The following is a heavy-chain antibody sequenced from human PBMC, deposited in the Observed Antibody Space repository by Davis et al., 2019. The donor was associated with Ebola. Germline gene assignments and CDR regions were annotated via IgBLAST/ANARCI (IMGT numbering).Heavy chain of an antibody. CDR2: ISYDGSNK. CDR3: ARLSFIAALHP. Sequence: GESLKISCAASGFTFSSHGMHWVRQASGKGLEWAAAISYDGSNKYYADSVKGRFTISRDNAKNSLYLQMNSLRAEDTAVYYCARLSFIAALHPWGQGTLVTVSA. V-gene: IGHV3-30*03. J-gene: IGHJ5*02. D-gene: IGHD6-6*01. CDR1: GFTFSSHG.